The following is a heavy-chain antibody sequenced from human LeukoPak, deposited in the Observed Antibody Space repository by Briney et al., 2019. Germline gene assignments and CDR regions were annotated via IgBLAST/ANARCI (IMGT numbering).Heavy chain of an antibody. J-gene: IGHJ4*02. CDR3: ATQGYSSGWHMYY. Sequence: SETLSLTCTVSGGSISSYYWSWIREPPGKGREWSGYIYYSGSTNYNPSLKSRVTISVDTSKNQFSLKLSSVTAADTAVYYCATQGYSSGWHMYYWGQGTLVTVSS. D-gene: IGHD6-19*01. V-gene: IGHV4-59*08. CDR1: GGSISSYY. CDR2: IYYSGST.